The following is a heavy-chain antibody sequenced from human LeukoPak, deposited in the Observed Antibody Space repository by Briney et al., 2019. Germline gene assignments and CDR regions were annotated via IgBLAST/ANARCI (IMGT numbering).Heavy chain of an antibody. D-gene: IGHD6-13*01. V-gene: IGHV4-39*07. CDR3: ARAHSSSRMMADY. J-gene: IGHJ4*02. Sequence: SETLSLTCTVSGGAISSSSHYWGWIRQSPGKGLEWIGSIHYSGSSYYNPSLKSRVTMSVDTSKIQFSLKLGSVTAADTAVYYCARAHSSSRMMADYWGQGTLVTVSS. CDR1: GGAISSSSHY. CDR2: IHYSGSS.